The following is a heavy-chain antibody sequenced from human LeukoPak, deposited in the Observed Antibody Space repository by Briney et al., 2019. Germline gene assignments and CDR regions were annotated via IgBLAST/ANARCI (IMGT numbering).Heavy chain of an antibody. CDR3: ARFNGDSSGYYFGTIDY. V-gene: IGHV4-61*02. Sequence: SQTLSLTCTVSGGSISSGSYYWSWIRQPAGKGLEWIGRIYTSGSTNYNPSLKSRVTISVDTSKNQFSLKLSSATAADTAVYYCARFNGDSSGYYFGTIDYWGQGTLVTVSS. CDR1: GGSISSGSYY. J-gene: IGHJ4*02. CDR2: IYTSGST. D-gene: IGHD3-22*01.